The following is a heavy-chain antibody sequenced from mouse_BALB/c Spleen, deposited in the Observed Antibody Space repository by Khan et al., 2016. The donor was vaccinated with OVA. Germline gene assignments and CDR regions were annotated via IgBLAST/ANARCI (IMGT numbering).Heavy chain of an antibody. D-gene: IGHD1-1*01. CDR3: IRRAYGSSYPGFAY. CDR1: GYSFTDYI. V-gene: IGHV1-77*01. CDR2: IYPGSGSL. Sequence: VELVESGPELVKPGASVKMSCKASGYSFTDYIISWVKQRTGQGLQWIGEIYPGSGSLYSNEKFKGKATLTADKSSNTAYMQLSSLTSEDSAVYYCIRRAYGSSYPGFAYWGQGTLVTVSA. J-gene: IGHJ3*01.